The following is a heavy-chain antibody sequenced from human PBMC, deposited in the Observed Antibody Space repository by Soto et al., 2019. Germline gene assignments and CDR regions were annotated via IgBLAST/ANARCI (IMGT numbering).Heavy chain of an antibody. CDR3: AKDLSWGQCDY. V-gene: IGHV3-74*03. CDR2: IKTDGTAT. D-gene: IGHD3-16*01. CDR1: GFTFSSYW. Sequence: EVQLVESGGGLVQPGGSLRLSCAASGFTFSSYWMHWVRQDPGKGLVWVSSIKTDGTATQYADSVKGRFTVSRDNAKNTRDLQMNSLRAEDTAVYYCAKDLSWGQCDYWGQGALVTVSS. J-gene: IGHJ4*02.